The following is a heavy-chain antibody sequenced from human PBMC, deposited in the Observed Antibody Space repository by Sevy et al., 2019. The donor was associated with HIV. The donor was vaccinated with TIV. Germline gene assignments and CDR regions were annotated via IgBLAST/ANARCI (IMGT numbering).Heavy chain of an antibody. CDR1: GFSFNSYG. J-gene: IGHJ4*02. D-gene: IGHD1-26*01. CDR3: VKEGGGEWGDH. Sequence: GGSLRLSCAASGFSFNSYGMHWVRRAPGKGLEWMSYIQYDGSNKDYADSVKGRFTISRDNSKNTLYLQMNSLRVEDTAVFYCVKEGGGEWGDHWGQGTLVTVSS. V-gene: IGHV3-30*02. CDR2: IQYDGSNK.